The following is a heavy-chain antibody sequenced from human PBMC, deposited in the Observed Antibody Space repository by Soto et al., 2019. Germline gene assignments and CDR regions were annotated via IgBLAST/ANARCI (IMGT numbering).Heavy chain of an antibody. Sequence: QVQLVESGGGVVQPGRSLRLSCAASGFTFSSYAMHWVRQAPGNGLEWVAIISYDGSNKYYADSVKGRFTISRDNSKNTLYLQMNSLRAEDTAVYYWSRGGLRFLVWLAYGMDVWGQGTTVTVSS. J-gene: IGHJ6*02. CDR2: ISYDGSNK. V-gene: IGHV3-30-3*01. CDR1: GFTFSSYA. D-gene: IGHD3-3*01. CDR3: SRGGLRFLVWLAYGMDV.